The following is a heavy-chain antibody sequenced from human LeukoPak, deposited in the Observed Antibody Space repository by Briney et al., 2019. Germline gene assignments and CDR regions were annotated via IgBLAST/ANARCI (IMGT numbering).Heavy chain of an antibody. Sequence: ASVKVSCKASGYTFTDYYLHWVRQAPGQGLEWMGWVNPNSGGTNYAQKFQGRVTMTRDTSISTAYMELSRLRSDDTAMYYCARGPPSVWFGEFTKYYFDYWGQGTLVTVSS. D-gene: IGHD3-10*01. CDR3: ARGPPSVWFGEFTKYYFDY. J-gene: IGHJ4*02. CDR1: GYTFTDYY. V-gene: IGHV1-2*02. CDR2: VNPNSGGT.